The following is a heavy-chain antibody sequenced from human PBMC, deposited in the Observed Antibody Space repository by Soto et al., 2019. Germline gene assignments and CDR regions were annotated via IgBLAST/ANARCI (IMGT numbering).Heavy chain of an antibody. V-gene: IGHV3-53*04. CDR3: VRGRYGSEIH. CDR2: LYNGGAT. Sequence: GGPLKLSFPAPGFIFSINYITWVRQAPGKGLEWVSLLYNGGATHYAASVKGRFTISSHSSQNTMFLQMNSLRTEDTATYYCVRGRYGSEIHWGQGTKVTVSS. J-gene: IGHJ4*02. D-gene: IGHD3-10*01. CDR1: GFIFSINY.